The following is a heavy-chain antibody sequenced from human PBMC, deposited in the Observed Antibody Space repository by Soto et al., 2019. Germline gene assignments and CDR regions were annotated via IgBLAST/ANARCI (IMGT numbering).Heavy chain of an antibody. CDR1: GFTFSDNA. CDR2: ISDDGDST. Sequence: GGSLRLSCGASGFTFSDNAMTWVRHAPGKGLEWVSSISDDGDSTYYADSVKGRFAVSRDNSKNTLFLHMNSLGAEDTAVYYCAKSLSTAVNYGLDVWGQGTSVTVSS. CDR3: AKSLSTAVNYGLDV. J-gene: IGHJ6*02. V-gene: IGHV3-23*01. D-gene: IGHD2-2*01.